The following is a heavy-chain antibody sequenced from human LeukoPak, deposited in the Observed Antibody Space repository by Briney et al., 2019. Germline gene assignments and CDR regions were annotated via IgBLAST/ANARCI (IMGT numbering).Heavy chain of an antibody. CDR1: GGSISSYY. D-gene: IGHD1-26*01. CDR2: IYATGST. CDR3: ARGGVGATPFDY. J-gene: IGHJ4*02. Sequence: SETLSLTCTVSGGSISSYYWSWIRQPPGKGLEWIGYIYATGSTNYHPSLKSRVTISVDTSKNQFSLNLRSVTAADTAVYYCARGGVGATPFDYWGQGTLVTVSS. V-gene: IGHV4-4*09.